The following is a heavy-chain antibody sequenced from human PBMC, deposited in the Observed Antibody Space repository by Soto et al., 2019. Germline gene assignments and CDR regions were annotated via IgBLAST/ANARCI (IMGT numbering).Heavy chain of an antibody. CDR3: ARFWSGTDY. CDR1: GGSFSNYY. D-gene: IGHD3-10*01. CDR2: VHYSGTT. V-gene: IGHV4-59*01. J-gene: IGHJ4*02. Sequence: PSETLSLTCTVSGGSFSNYYWNWIRQSPGKGLEWIGYVHYSGTTNYNPSLKSRVTISLDTSNNQFFLRLTSVTAADTAVYYCARFWSGTDYWGQGTLVTVSS.